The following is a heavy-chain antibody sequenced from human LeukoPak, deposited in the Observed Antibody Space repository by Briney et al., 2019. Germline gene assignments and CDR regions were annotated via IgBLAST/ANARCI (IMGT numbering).Heavy chain of an antibody. CDR2: IRAYNGNT. D-gene: IGHD3-10*01. Sequence: ASVKVSCKASGYTFTSYGISWVRQAPGQGLEWMGWIRAYNGNTNYAQKFQGRVTMTTDTSTSTAYMELRSLRSDDTAVYFCARVITMVRGVILPVSGFDYWGQGTLVTVSS. CDR3: ARVITMVRGVILPVSGFDY. V-gene: IGHV1-18*01. J-gene: IGHJ4*02. CDR1: GYTFTSYG.